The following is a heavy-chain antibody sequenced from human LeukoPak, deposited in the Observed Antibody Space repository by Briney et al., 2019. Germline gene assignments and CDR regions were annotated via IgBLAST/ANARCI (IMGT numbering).Heavy chain of an antibody. J-gene: IGHJ4*02. CDR1: GFTFSSYA. CDR3: AKGPPFDY. V-gene: IGHV3-30*04. CDR2: ISYDGSNK. Sequence: GGSLRLSCAASGFTFSSYAMHWVRQAPGKGLEWVALISYDGSNKYYADSVKARFIISRDNSKNTVYLQMNSLRAEDTAVYYCAKGPPFDYWGQGTLVTVSS.